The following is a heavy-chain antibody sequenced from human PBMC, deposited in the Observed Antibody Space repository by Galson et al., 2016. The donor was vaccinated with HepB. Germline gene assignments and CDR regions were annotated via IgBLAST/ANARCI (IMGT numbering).Heavy chain of an antibody. V-gene: IGHV4-61*01. CDR1: GGSVSSGSYY. J-gene: IGHJ6*02. CDR3: ARDPGRVGYSYGYSGGDYYYGMDG. D-gene: IGHD5-18*01. CDR2: IYYSGST. Sequence: SETLSLTCTVSGGSVSSGSYYWSWIRQPPGKGLEWIGYIYYSGSTNYNPSLKSRVTISVDTSKNQFSLKLSSVTAADTAVYYCARDPGRVGYSYGYSGGDYYYGMDGWGQGTTVTVSS.